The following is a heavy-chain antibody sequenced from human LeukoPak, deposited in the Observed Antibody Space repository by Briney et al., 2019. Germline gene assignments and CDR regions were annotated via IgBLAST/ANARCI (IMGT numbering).Heavy chain of an antibody. Sequence: QPGGSLRLSCAASGFTFSSYGMHWVRQAPGKGLEWVAVIWYDGSNKYYADSVKGRFTISRANSKNTLYLQMNSLRAEDTAVYYCARAPRVTTQHQYAFDIWGQGTMVTVSS. CDR3: ARAPRVTTQHQYAFDI. J-gene: IGHJ3*02. CDR2: IWYDGSNK. V-gene: IGHV3-33*01. D-gene: IGHD5-18*01. CDR1: GFTFSSYG.